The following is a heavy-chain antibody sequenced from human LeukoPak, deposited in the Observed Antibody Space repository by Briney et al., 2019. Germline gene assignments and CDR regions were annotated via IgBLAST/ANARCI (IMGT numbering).Heavy chain of an antibody. D-gene: IGHD2-2*01. Sequence: SETLSLTCTVSGGSISSSSYYWSWIRQHPGKGLEWIGYIYYSGSTYYNPSLKSRVTISVDTSKNQFSLKLSSVTAADTAVYYCARDRLVVPAANAYYYYGMDVWGQGTTVTVSS. CDR1: GGSISSSSYY. J-gene: IGHJ6*02. CDR2: IYYSGST. V-gene: IGHV4-31*03. CDR3: ARDRLVVPAANAYYYYGMDV.